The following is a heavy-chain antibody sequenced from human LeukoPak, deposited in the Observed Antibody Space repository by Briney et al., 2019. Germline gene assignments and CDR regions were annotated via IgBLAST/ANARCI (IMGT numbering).Heavy chain of an antibody. CDR2: IYTSGST. CDR1: GGSISSGSYS. CDR3: ARVHYDILTGYYYYMDV. D-gene: IGHD3-9*01. Sequence: TSETLSLTCTVSGGSISSGSYSWSWIRQPAGKGLEWIGRIYTSGSTNYNPSLESRVTISGDTSKNQFSLKLSSVTAADTAVYYCARVHYDILTGYYYYMDVWGKGTTVTVSS. V-gene: IGHV4-61*02. J-gene: IGHJ6*03.